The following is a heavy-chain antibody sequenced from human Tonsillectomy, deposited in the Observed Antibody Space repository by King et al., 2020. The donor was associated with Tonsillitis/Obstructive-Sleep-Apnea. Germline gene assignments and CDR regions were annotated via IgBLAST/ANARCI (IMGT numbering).Heavy chain of an antibody. CDR3: ARGLAAAGVYYYMDV. Sequence: VQLVESGAEVKKPGSSVKVSCTASGGTFSSYAISWVRQAPGQGLEWMGGIIPIFGTANYAQKFQGRVTITADESTSTAYMERSSLRSEDTAVYYCARGLAAAGVYYYMDVWGKGTTVTVSS. J-gene: IGHJ6*03. CDR2: IIPIFGTA. V-gene: IGHV1-69*01. CDR1: GGTFSSYA. D-gene: IGHD6-13*01.